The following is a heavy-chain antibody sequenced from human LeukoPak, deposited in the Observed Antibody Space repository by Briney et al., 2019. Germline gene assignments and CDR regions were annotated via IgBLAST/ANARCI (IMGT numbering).Heavy chain of an antibody. J-gene: IGHJ6*02. CDR1: GYTFTSYD. CDR3: ARETRLGSSSSFPGYYYYGMDV. Sequence: ASVKVSCKASGYTFTSYDINWVRQATGQGLEWMGWMKPNSGNTGYAQKFQGRVTMTRNTSISTAYMELSSLRSEDTAVYYCARETRLGSSSSFPGYYYYGMDVWGQGTTVTVSS. D-gene: IGHD6-6*01. CDR2: MKPNSGNT. V-gene: IGHV1-8*01.